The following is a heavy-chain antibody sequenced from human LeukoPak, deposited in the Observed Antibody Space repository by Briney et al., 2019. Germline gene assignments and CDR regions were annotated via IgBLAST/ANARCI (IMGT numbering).Heavy chain of an antibody. CDR3: ARRRYCSGGSCYWGDAFDI. CDR1: GYSFTSYW. V-gene: IGHV5-51*01. Sequence: GESLKISCKGSGYSFTSYWIGWVRQMPGKGLEWMGIIYPGDSDTRYSPSFQGQVTISADKSISTAYLQWSSLKASDTAMYYCARRRYCSGGSCYWGDAFDIWGQGTMVTVSS. CDR2: IYPGDSDT. J-gene: IGHJ3*02. D-gene: IGHD2-15*01.